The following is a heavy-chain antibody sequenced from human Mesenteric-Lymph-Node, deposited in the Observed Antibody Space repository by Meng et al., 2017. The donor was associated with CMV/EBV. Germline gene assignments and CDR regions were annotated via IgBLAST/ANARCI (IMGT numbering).Heavy chain of an antibody. CDR3: ARGGEPF. CDR1: GFTFDNYA. CDR2: INHSGGLT. D-gene: IGHD3-16*01. J-gene: IGHJ4*02. Sequence: GGSLRLSCAASGFTFDNYALAWVRQPPGKGLEWVSDINHSGGLTYYADSVKGRFTISRDNSMNTLYLQMNSLRAEDTAVYYCARGGEPFWGQGTLVTVSS. V-gene: IGHV3-23*01.